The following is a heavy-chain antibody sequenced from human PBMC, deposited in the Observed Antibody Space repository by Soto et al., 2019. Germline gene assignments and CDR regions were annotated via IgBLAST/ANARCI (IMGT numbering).Heavy chain of an antibody. J-gene: IGHJ6*02. V-gene: IGHV1-18*01. CDR3: ARDGASYYDILTGYFYYGMDV. Sequence: ASVKVSCKASGYTFTSYCISWVRQAPGQGLEWMGWISAYNGNTNYAQKLQGRVTMTTDTSTSTAYMELRSLRSDDTAVYYCARDGASYYDILTGYFYYGMDVWGQGTTVTVSS. D-gene: IGHD3-9*01. CDR1: GYTFTSYC. CDR2: ISAYNGNT.